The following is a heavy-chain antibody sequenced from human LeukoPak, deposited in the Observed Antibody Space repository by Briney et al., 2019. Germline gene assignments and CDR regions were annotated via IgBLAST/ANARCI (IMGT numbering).Heavy chain of an antibody. CDR2: INPNSGGT. D-gene: IGHD2-15*01. J-gene: IGHJ6*02. Sequence: GASVKVSCKASGYTFTGYYVHWVRQAPGQGLEWMGWINPNSGGTNYAQKFQGRVTMTRNTSISTAYMELSSLRSEDTAVYYCARGDGGYLGFWEVVGYCSGGSCYSYYYYGMDVWGQGTTVTVSS. CDR3: ARGDGGYLGFWEVVGYCSGGSCYSYYYYGMDV. V-gene: IGHV1-2*02. CDR1: GYTFTGYY.